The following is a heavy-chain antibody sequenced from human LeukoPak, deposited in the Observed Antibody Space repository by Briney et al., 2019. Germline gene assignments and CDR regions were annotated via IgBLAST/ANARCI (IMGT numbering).Heavy chain of an antibody. Sequence: LSLTCAVYGVSFSGYYWSWIRQPPGKGLEWVSYISSSSSTIYYADSVKGRFTISRDNAKNSLYLQMNSLRAEDTAVYYCAAAPHRGYYDSSGYLPDYWGQGTLVTVSS. J-gene: IGHJ4*02. CDR1: GVSFSGYY. V-gene: IGHV3-11*04. CDR2: ISSSSSTI. D-gene: IGHD3-22*01. CDR3: AAAPHRGYYDSSGYLPDY.